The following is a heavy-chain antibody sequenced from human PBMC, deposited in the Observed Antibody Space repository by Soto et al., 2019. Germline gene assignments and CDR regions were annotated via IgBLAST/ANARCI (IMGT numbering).Heavy chain of an antibody. V-gene: IGHV3-30*18. CDR3: AKGQGDSRGYYLWGYYYYGMDV. D-gene: IGHD3-22*01. J-gene: IGHJ6*02. CDR2: ISYDGSNK. CDR1: GFTFSSYG. Sequence: GGSLRLSCAASGFTFSSYGMHRVRQAPGKGLEWVAVISYDGSNKYYADSVKGRFTISRDNSKNTLYLQMNSLRAEDTAVYYCAKGQGDSRGYYLWGYYYYGMDVWDQGTTVTVSS.